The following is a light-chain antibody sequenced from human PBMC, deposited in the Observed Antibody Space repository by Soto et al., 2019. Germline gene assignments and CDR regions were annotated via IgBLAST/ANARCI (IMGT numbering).Light chain of an antibody. CDR2: EVT. Sequence: QSALTQPASVSGSPGQSITISCTGTSGDIGSYNRVSWYQQHPGKAPKLIIYEVTDRPSGVSNRFSGSKSGNTASLTISGLQPEDEAVYFCSSYTTTTLVAFGGGTKVTVL. V-gene: IGLV2-14*01. CDR3: SSYTTTTLVA. J-gene: IGLJ2*01. CDR1: SGDIGSYNR.